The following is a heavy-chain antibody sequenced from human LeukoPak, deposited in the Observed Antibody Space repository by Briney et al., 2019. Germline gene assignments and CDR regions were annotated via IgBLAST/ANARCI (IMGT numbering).Heavy chain of an antibody. CDR1: GFTFSSYG. V-gene: IGHV3-30*03. CDR2: ISYDGSNK. D-gene: IGHD6-13*01. Sequence: GRSLRLSCAASGFTFSSYGMHWVRQAPGKGLEWVAVISYDGSNKYYADSVKGRFTISRDNSKNTLYLQMNSLRAEDTAVYYCAREYVPPRIAATFDYWGQGTLVTVSS. CDR3: AREYVPPRIAATFDY. J-gene: IGHJ4*02.